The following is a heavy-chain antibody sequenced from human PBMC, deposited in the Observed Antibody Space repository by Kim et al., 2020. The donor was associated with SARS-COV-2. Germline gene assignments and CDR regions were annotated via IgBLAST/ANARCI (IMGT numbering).Heavy chain of an antibody. V-gene: IGHV1-18*04. CDR1: GYTFTSYG. J-gene: IGHJ6*02. CDR3: ARDGLRYFDWLLKGSSYYYGMDV. Sequence: ASVKVSCKASGYTFTSYGISWVRQAPGQGLEWMGWISAYNGNTNYAQKLQGRVTMTTDTSTSTAYMELRSLRSDDTAVYYCARDGLRYFDWLLKGSSYYYGMDVWGQGTTVTVSS. CDR2: ISAYNGNT. D-gene: IGHD3-9*01.